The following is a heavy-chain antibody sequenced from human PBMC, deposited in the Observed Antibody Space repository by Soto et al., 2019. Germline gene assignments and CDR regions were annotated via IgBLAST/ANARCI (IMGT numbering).Heavy chain of an antibody. V-gene: IGHV1-69*13. J-gene: IGHJ6*02. CDR2: IIPIFSSR. Sequence: SVKVSCKTSRDTFNKYAFNWVRQAPGQGLEWMGWIIPIFSSRNYAEKFQGRVTITADDSTSTAYMELRSLRFEDTAVYYCARGETYLGVWGQGTTVTAP. CDR1: RDTFNKYA. CDR3: ARGETYLGV. D-gene: IGHD3-16*01.